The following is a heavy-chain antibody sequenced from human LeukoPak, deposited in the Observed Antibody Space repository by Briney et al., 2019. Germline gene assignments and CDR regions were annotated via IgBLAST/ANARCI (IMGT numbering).Heavy chain of an antibody. D-gene: IGHD3-16*01. CDR1: GFTFSNAW. Sequence: GGSLRLSCAASGFTFSNAWMSWVRQAPGKGLEWVGRIKSKTDGGTTDYAAPVKGRFTISRDDSKNTLYLQMNSLKTEDTAVYYCTTDRPAGGSFDYWGQGTLVIVSS. V-gene: IGHV3-15*01. J-gene: IGHJ4*02. CDR2: IKSKTDGGTT. CDR3: TTDRPAGGSFDY.